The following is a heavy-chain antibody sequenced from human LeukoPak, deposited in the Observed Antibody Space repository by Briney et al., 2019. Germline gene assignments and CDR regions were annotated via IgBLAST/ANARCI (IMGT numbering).Heavy chain of an antibody. V-gene: IGHV4-59*01. CDR3: ASSSGSRSFDY. CDR1: GASIRSYY. D-gene: IGHD3-10*01. J-gene: IGHJ4*02. CDR2: IYYTGST. Sequence: SETLSLTCTVSGASIRSYYWSWIRQPPGKGLEWIGYIYYTGSTNYNPSLKSRVTISVDTSKNQFSLKLSSVTAADTAVYYCASSSGSRSFDYWGQGTLVIVSS.